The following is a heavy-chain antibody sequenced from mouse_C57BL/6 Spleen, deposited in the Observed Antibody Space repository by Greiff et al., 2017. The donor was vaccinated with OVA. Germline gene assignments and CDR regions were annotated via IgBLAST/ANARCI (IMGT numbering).Heavy chain of an antibody. Sequence: QVQLKESGAELVRPGTSVKVSCKASGYAFTNYLIEWVKQRPGQGLEWIGVINPGSGGTNSNEKFKGKATLTVAKSSSTAYMQLSSLTSEASAVYYCARLGDYDAGAYWGQGTLVTVSA. J-gene: IGHJ3*01. D-gene: IGHD2-4*01. V-gene: IGHV1-54*01. CDR3: ARLGDYDAGAY. CDR2: INPGSGGT. CDR1: GYAFTNYL.